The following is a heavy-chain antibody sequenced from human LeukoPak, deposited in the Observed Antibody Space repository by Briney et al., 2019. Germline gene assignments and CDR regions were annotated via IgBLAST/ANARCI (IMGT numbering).Heavy chain of an antibody. CDR2: VSGGGGST. CDR3: TKDHIGYNQPIDY. CDR1: GFTFSSCA. V-gene: IGHV3-23*01. J-gene: IGHJ4*02. D-gene: IGHD5-24*01. Sequence: GASLTLSCAASGFTFSSCAMNWVHQAPGKGLEWVSTVSGGGGSTYYADSVKGRFTISRDNSKNTVHLHMSSLRAEDTAIYFCTKDHIGYNQPIDYWGLGTLVTVSS.